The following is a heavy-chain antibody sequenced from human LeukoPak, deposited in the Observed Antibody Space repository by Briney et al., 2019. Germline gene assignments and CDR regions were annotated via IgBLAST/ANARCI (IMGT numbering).Heavy chain of an antibody. J-gene: IGHJ4*02. CDR1: GFTFSSYW. CDR2: INSEGSDT. V-gene: IGHV3-74*01. CDR3: AKHGPGLDYFDY. D-gene: IGHD3-10*01. Sequence: GGSLRLSCAASGFTFSSYWMHWFRQAPEEGLVCVSRINSEGSDTTYADSVKGRFTISRDNAKHTLYLQMNTLRAEDTAVYYCAKHGPGLDYFDYWGQGTLVTVSS.